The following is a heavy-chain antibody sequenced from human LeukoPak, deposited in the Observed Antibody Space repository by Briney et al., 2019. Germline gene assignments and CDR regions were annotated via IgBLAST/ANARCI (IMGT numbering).Heavy chain of an antibody. CDR2: IYYSGST. J-gene: IGHJ6*02. V-gene: IGHV4-59*08. D-gene: IGHD4-23*01. CDR1: GGSISSYY. Sequence: SETLSLTCTVSGGSISSYYWSWIRQPPGKGLEWIGYIYYSGSTNYNPSLMSRVTISVDTSKNQFSLKLSSVTAADTAVYYCARLPGTTVVRYYYYYGMDVWGQGTTVTVSS. CDR3: ARLPGTTVVRYYYYYGMDV.